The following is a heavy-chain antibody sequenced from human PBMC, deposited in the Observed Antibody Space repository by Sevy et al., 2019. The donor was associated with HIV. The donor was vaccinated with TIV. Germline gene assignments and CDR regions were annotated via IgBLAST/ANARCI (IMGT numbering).Heavy chain of an antibody. CDR1: GFTFSNYA. J-gene: IGHJ4*02. CDR3: ARGGYYYDNAAYYALDS. Sequence: GGCLRLSCAATGFTFSNYAMHWVRQAPGKGMEWVAIIWSDGAYQYHGDSVKGRFTISRDNSKNTLYLQMNNVRVEDMAVYYCARGGYYYDNAAYYALDSWGQGTLVTVSS. V-gene: IGHV3-33*01. D-gene: IGHD3-22*01. CDR2: IWSDGAYQ.